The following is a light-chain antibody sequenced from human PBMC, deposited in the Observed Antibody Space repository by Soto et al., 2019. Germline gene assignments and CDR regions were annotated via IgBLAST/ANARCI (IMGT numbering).Light chain of an antibody. CDR2: GAS. J-gene: IGKJ5*01. V-gene: IGKV1D-16*01. CDR3: QQYYSYSIT. Sequence: DIQMTQSPSSVSASVGDRLTITCRASRDISNSLVWYQQTPGKAPKLLLRGASSLHRGVPSRFSGGGAGTEFTLTISSLQPEDFATYYCQQYYSYSITFGQGTRLEIK. CDR1: RDISNS.